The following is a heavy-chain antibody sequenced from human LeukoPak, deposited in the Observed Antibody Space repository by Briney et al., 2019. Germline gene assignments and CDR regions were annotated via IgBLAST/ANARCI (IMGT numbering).Heavy chain of an antibody. CDR2: IKQDGSKN. CDR1: GFTFSSYW. V-gene: IGHV3-7*01. J-gene: IGHJ3*02. CDR3: AKGSPLIPGTALDAFDI. D-gene: IGHD1-14*01. Sequence: PGGTLRLSCAASGFTFSSYWMSWVRQAPGKGLEWVANIKQDGSKNDYVDSVKGRFTISRDNAKNSLDLQMNSLRAEDTAVYYCAKGSPLIPGTALDAFDIWGQGTMVTVSS.